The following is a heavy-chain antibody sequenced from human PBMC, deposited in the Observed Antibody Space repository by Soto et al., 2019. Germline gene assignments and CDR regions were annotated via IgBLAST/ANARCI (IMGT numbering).Heavy chain of an antibody. J-gene: IGHJ6*02. V-gene: IGHV3-33*01. Sequence: GGSLRLSCAASGFTVSSYGMHWVRQAPGKGLEWVAVIWYDGSNKYYADSVKGRFTISRDNSKNTLYLQMNSLRAEDTAVYYCARDYYDFRTGYPGNVWGPGTTGTVPS. D-gene: IGHD3-3*01. CDR3: ARDYYDFRTGYPGNV. CDR2: IWYDGSNK. CDR1: GFTVSSYG.